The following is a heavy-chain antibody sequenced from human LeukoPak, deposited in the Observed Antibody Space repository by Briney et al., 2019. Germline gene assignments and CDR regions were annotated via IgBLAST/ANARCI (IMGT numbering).Heavy chain of an antibody. V-gene: IGHV4-59*08. CDR2: VYYSGST. CDR3: ARLDWYYYDSSGYWDD. D-gene: IGHD3-22*01. Sequence: PSETLSLTCSVSGGSVSNYYWSWIRQPPGKRLEWIGYVYYSGSTNYNPSLKSRVTISIDTSKNQFSLKLSSVTAADTAVYYCARLDWYYYDSSGYWDDWGQGTLVTVSS. CDR1: GGSVSNYY. J-gene: IGHJ4*02.